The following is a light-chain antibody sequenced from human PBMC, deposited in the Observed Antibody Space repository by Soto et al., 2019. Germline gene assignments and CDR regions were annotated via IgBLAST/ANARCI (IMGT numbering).Light chain of an antibody. CDR1: SSDVGGYNF. V-gene: IGLV2-14*01. CDR3: SSYTSSASVV. CDR2: DVS. J-gene: IGLJ2*01. Sequence: QSALTQPASVSGSPGQSITISCTGTSSDVGGYNFVSWYQQHPGKVPKLMIYDVSKRPSGVSNRFSASKSGNTASLTISGLQAEDEADYYCSSYTSSASVVFGGGTKLTVL.